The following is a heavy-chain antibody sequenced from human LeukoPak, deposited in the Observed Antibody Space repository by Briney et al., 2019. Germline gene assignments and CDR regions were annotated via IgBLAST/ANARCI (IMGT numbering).Heavy chain of an antibody. J-gene: IGHJ3*02. Sequence: GGSLRLSCAASGLTFSSYYMNWIRQAPGKGLEWVAYISSSGSTVYYADPVKGRFIISSNNADNSLYQQMNIRRADATAEYYRARSCLFMVRGVIRHAFDIWGQGTMVTVSS. D-gene: IGHD3-10*01. CDR2: ISSSGSTV. CDR3: ARSCLFMVRGVIRHAFDI. CDR1: GLTFSSYY. V-gene: IGHV3-11*01.